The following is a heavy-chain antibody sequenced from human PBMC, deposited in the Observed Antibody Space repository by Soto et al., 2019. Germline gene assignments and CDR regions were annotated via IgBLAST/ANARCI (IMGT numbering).Heavy chain of an antibody. CDR3: AKQGYCTNGVCYNPYGMDV. CDR2: ISGSGGST. Sequence: EVQLLESGGGLVQPGGSLRLSCAASGFTFSSHAMSWVRQAPGKGLEWVSAISGSGGSTYYADSVKGRFTISRDNSKNTLYLQMNSLRAEDTAVYYCAKQGYCTNGVCYNPYGMDVWGQGTTVTVSS. CDR1: GFTFSSHA. J-gene: IGHJ6*02. V-gene: IGHV3-23*01. D-gene: IGHD2-8*01.